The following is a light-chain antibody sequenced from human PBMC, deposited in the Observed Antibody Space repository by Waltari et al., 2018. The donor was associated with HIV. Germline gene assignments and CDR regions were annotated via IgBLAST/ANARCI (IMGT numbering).Light chain of an antibody. V-gene: IGLV1-51*01. Sequence: QPVLTQPPSVSAAPGQKATPACSASTPHMVTNLVPRSQQLPGTAPNPLIYDNNKRPSGIPDRFSGCKSGTSATLGIIGLQTGDEADYYCGTWDSSLSAGGVFGGGTKLTVL. J-gene: IGLJ2*01. CDR1: TPHMVTNL. CDR2: DNN. CDR3: GTWDSSLSAGGV.